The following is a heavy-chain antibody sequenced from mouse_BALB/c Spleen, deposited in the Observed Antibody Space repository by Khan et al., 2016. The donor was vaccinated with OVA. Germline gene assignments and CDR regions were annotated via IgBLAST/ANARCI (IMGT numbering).Heavy chain of an antibody. V-gene: IGHV9-3-1*01. Sequence: IQLVQSGPEVKKPGEPVKISCKASGYTFTNFGMNWVRQAPGKGLKWMGWINTYTGEQTYNHDFKGRFAFSLETSASTAYLQINNLKNEDTATYFCGRVGYSGTIDSWGQGTSVTVSS. J-gene: IGHJ4*01. CDR3: GRVGYSGTIDS. CDR2: INTYTGEQ. CDR1: GYTFTNFG.